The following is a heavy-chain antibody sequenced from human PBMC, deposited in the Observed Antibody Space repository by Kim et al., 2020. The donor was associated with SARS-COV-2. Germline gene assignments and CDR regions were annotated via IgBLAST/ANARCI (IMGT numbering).Heavy chain of an antibody. Sequence: YYGDSGKGRLTISRDNAKNSLYVQMNSLRAEDTAVYYCATARGSGWPFDYWGQGTLVTVSS. D-gene: IGHD6-19*01. CDR3: ATARGSGWPFDY. J-gene: IGHJ4*02. V-gene: IGHV3-7*03.